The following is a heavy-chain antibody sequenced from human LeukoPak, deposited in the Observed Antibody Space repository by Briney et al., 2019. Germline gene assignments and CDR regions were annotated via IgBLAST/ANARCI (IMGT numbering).Heavy chain of an antibody. Sequence: SGTLSLTCTVSGGSISSGGYYWSWIRQHPGKGLEWIGYIHHSGSTYYNPSLKSRLIISLDTSKNQFSLKPNSVTAADTAVYYCANYGSGSYRFDPWGQGTLVTVSS. D-gene: IGHD3-10*01. V-gene: IGHV4-31*03. J-gene: IGHJ5*02. CDR2: IHHSGST. CDR1: GGSISSGGYY. CDR3: ANYGSGSYRFDP.